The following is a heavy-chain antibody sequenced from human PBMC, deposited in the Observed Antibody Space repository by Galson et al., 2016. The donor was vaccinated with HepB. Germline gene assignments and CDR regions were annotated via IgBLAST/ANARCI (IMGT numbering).Heavy chain of an antibody. D-gene: IGHD5-18*01. Sequence: SETLSLTCTVSGSSISGTNYYWGWIRQPPGKGLEWIGSISSSGSTYYNPSLKSRVTISVDTSQNQFSLKLSSVTAADTAMYYCSCGGYNYGPSWYFDPWGRGTLVTVSS. CDR2: ISSSGST. J-gene: IGHJ2*01. V-gene: IGHV4-39*07. CDR1: GSSISGTNYY. CDR3: SCGGYNYGPSWYFDP.